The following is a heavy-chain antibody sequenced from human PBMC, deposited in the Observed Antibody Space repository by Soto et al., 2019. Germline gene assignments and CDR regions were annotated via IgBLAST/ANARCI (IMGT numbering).Heavy chain of an antibody. CDR2: IYYSGNT. Sequence: PSETLSLTCGVSAASVSSTDWWSWVRQPPWKGLEWIGSIYYSGNTYYNPSLKSRVTISVDTSKNQFSLKLSSVTAADTAVYYCALGGYWVTTYYYYYGMDVWGQGTTVTVSS. CDR3: ALGGYWVTTYYYYYGMDV. CDR1: AASVSSTDW. V-gene: IGHV4-39*01. D-gene: IGHD3-22*01. J-gene: IGHJ6*02.